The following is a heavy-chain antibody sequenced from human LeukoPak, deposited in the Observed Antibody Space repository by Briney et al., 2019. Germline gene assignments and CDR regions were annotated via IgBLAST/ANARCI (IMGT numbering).Heavy chain of an antibody. CDR1: GGSFSGYY. J-gene: IGHJ6*03. V-gene: IGHV4-34*01. Sequence: SETLSLTCAVYGGSFSGYYWSWIRQPPGKGLEWIGEINHSGSTNYNPSLKSRVTISVDTSKNQFSLKLSSVTAADTAVYYCARGSRYDFWSGYLSHTYYYYMDVWGKGTTVTVSS. CDR3: ARGSRYDFWSGYLSHTYYYYMDV. CDR2: INHSGST. D-gene: IGHD3-3*01.